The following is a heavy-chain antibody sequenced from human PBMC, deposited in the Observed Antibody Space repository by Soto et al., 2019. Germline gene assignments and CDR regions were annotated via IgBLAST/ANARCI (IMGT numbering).Heavy chain of an antibody. D-gene: IGHD6-13*01. CDR1: GGSMSGYY. CDR2: VYTSETT. J-gene: IGHJ6*02. CDR3: AGNIAAAGRRYYGMDV. Sequence: QVQLQESGPGLVKPSETLSLTCTVPGGSMSGYYWSWIRQSAGKGLERIGRVYTSETTYYNPSLKSRVTMSLDTSKHQFSLNLYSLTAADTAVYYCAGNIAAAGRRYYGMDVWGQGTTVTVSS. V-gene: IGHV4-4*07.